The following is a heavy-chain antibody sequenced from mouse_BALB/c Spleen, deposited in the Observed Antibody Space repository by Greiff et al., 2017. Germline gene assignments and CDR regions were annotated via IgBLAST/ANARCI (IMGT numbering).Heavy chain of an antibody. V-gene: IGHV5-9-4*01. CDR1: GFTFSSYA. CDR2: ISSGGRYT. J-gene: IGHJ3*01. D-gene: IGHD3-2*02. Sequence: EVQRVESGGGLVKPGGSLKLSCAASGFTFSSYAMSWVRQSPEKRLEWVAEISSGGRYTYYPDTVTGRFTLSRDNAKNTLYLEMSSLRSDDTAMYYYAKERGYWVADWGQGTLVTVSA. CDR3: AKERGYWVAD.